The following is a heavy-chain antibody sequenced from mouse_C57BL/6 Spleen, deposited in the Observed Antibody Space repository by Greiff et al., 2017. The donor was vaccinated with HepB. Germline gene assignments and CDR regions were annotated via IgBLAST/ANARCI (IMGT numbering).Heavy chain of an antibody. CDR3: FYGSSFDY. D-gene: IGHD1-1*01. V-gene: IGHV1-9*01. J-gene: IGHJ2*01. CDR1: GYTFTAYW. CDR2: ILPGSGST. Sequence: VQLQQSGAELMKPGASVKLSCKATGYTFTAYWIEWVKQRPGHGLEWIGEILPGSGSTNYNVKFKGKATFTADTSSNTAYMQLSSLTTEDSAIYYCFYGSSFDYRGQGTTLTVSS.